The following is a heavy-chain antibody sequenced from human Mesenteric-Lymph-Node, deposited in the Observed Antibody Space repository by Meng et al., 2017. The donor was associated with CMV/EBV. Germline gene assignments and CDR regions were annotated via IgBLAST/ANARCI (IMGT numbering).Heavy chain of an antibody. CDR3: ARGKRYNWNGAAFDI. D-gene: IGHD1-20*01. Sequence: SETLSLTCTVSGGSVSSGSYYWSWIRQPPGKGLEWIGYIYYSGSTNYNPSLKSRVTISVDTSKNQFSLKLSSVTAADTAVYYCARGKRYNWNGAAFDIWGQGTMVTVSS. V-gene: IGHV4-61*01. J-gene: IGHJ3*02. CDR1: GGSVSSGSYY. CDR2: IYYSGST.